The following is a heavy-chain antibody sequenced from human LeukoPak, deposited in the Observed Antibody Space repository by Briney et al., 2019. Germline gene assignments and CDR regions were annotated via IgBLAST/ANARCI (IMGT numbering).Heavy chain of an antibody. Sequence: SETPSLTCAVSADSFSSHYWTWIRQPPGKGLEWIGYISYIGSTNYNPSLKSRVTISIDTSKNQFSLKLSSVTAADTAVYYCARDLVTVTKGFDIWGQGTMVSASS. CDR1: ADSFSSHY. CDR2: ISYIGST. CDR3: ARDLVTVTKGFDI. J-gene: IGHJ3*02. D-gene: IGHD4-17*01. V-gene: IGHV4-59*11.